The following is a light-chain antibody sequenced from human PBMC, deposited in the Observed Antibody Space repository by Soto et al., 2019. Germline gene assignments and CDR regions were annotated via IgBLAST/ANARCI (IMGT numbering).Light chain of an antibody. V-gene: IGLV2-8*01. J-gene: IGLJ2*01. Sequence: QSVLTQPPSASGSPGQSVTISCTGSSSDIGGYTHISWYQQHPGKAPKLMIYEVTKRPSWVPNRFSGSKSGNTASLTVSGLQAEDEADYYCSSYAGNNNVIFGGGTKVTVL. CDR2: EVT. CDR3: SSYAGNNNVI. CDR1: SSDIGGYTH.